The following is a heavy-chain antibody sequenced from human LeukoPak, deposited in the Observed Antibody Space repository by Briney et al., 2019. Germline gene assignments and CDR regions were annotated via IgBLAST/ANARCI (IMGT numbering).Heavy chain of an antibody. CDR2: SYTSGST. CDR3: SCGATTMVRRVIGSES. Sequence: SETLSFTCTVSGGSISSGSWYWSWIRQPAGKGLDWIGRSYTSGSTNYNPSLKIRVSISIYADKNQFSLKLSSGSAADAAVYDYSCGATTMVRRVIGSESWGQGTLVTVSS. J-gene: IGHJ5*02. V-gene: IGHV4-61*02. CDR1: GGSISSGSWY. D-gene: IGHD3-10*01.